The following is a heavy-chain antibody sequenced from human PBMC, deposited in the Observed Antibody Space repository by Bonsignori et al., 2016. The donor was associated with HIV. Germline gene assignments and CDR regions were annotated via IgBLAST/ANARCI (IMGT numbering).Heavy chain of an antibody. V-gene: IGHV5-51*01. CDR3: ARPLHFDLWADYYFFYQVDI. J-gene: IGHJ6*04. CDR2: IYPGDSDT. Sequence: VRQMPGKGLEWMGIIYPGDSDTRYSPSFQGQVTISADKSTNTAYLQWSSLKASDTAMYYCARPLHFDLWADYYFFYQVDIWGKGTTVTVSS. D-gene: IGHD3/OR15-3a*01.